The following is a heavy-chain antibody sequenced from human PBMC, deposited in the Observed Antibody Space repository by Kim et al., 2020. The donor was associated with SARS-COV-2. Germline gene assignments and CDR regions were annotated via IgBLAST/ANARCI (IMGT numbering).Heavy chain of an antibody. Sequence: GGSLRLSCAASGFTFSSYDMHWVRQAPGKGLEWVSAIGTAGDTYYPGSVKGRFTISRENAKNSLYLQMNSLRAGDTAVYYCARGIVVPAAGSMGDDAFDIWGQGTMVTVSS. J-gene: IGHJ3*02. D-gene: IGHD2-2*01. CDR3: ARGIVVPAAGSMGDDAFDI. CDR2: IGTAGDT. CDR1: GFTFSSYD. V-gene: IGHV3-13*01.